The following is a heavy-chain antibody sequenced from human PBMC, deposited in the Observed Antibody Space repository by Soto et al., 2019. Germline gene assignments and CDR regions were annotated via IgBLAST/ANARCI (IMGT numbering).Heavy chain of an antibody. D-gene: IGHD3-22*01. CDR3: ARDTYDTTGYPLDY. CDR2: INPNSGGT. V-gene: IGHV1-2*04. J-gene: IGHJ4*02. CDR1: GYTFTGYY. Sequence: GASVKVSCKASGYTFTGYYMHWVRQAPGQGLEWMGWINPNSGGTNYAQKFQGWVTMTRDTSISTAYMELSRLRSDDTAVYYCARDTYDTTGYPLDYWGQGTLVTVSS.